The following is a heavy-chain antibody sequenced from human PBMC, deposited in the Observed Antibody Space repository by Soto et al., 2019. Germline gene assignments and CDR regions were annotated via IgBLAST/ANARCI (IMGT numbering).Heavy chain of an antibody. V-gene: IGHV3-30*18. CDR2: ISYDGSNK. D-gene: IGHD5-12*01. CDR1: GFTFSSYG. J-gene: IGHJ4*02. Sequence: GGSLRLSCAASGFTFSSYGMHWVRQAPGKGLEWVAVISYDGSNKYYADSVKGRFTISRDNSKNTLYLQMNSLRAEDTAVYYCAKNSGYDFPFDYWGQGTLVTVSS. CDR3: AKNSGYDFPFDY.